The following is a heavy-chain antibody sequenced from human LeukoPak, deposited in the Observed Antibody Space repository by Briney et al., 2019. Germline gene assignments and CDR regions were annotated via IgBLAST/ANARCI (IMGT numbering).Heavy chain of an antibody. J-gene: IGHJ4*02. D-gene: IGHD5-12*01. CDR3: ARGYSGYDCFDY. CDR2: IYSGDST. Sequence: GGSLRLSCAASGFTVSSNYMSWVRQAPGKGLEWVSVIYSGDSTHYADSVKGRFTISRDNSKNTLYLQMNSLRAEDTAVYYCARGYSGYDCFDYWGQGTLVTVSS. V-gene: IGHV3-66*01. CDR1: GFTVSSNY.